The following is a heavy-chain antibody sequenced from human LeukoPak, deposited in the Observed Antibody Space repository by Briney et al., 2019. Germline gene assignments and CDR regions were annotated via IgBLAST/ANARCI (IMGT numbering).Heavy chain of an antibody. V-gene: IGHV3-43*01. CDR1: GFTFDDYT. Sequence: GGSLRLSCAASGFTFDDYTMHWVRQAPGKGLAWVSLISWDGGSTYYADSVKGRFTISRDNRKNSLYLQMNSLRTEDTALYYCAKDRGYNFRGWYFDLWGRGTLVTVSS. J-gene: IGHJ2*01. CDR2: ISWDGGST. D-gene: IGHD5-24*01. CDR3: AKDRGYNFRGWYFDL.